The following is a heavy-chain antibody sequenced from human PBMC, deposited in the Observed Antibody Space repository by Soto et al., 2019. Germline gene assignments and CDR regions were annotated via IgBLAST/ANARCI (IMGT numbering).Heavy chain of an antibody. CDR3: ATLNSGSYSYWFDP. Sequence: SETLSLTCTVSGDSISSYYWSWIRQPPGKGLEWIGYIYYSGSTNYNPSLKSRVTISVDTSKNQFSLKLSSVTAADTAVYYCATLNSGSYSYWFDPWGQGTLVTVSS. CDR2: IYYSGST. J-gene: IGHJ5*02. V-gene: IGHV4-59*08. D-gene: IGHD1-26*01. CDR1: GDSISSYY.